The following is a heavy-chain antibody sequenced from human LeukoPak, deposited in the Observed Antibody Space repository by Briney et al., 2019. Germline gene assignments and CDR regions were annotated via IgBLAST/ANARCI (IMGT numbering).Heavy chain of an antibody. CDR2: INHSGST. D-gene: IGHD5-18*01. J-gene: IGHJ5*02. CDR1: GGSFSCYY. Sequence: KPSETLSLTCAVYGGSFSCYYWSWIRQPPGKGLEWIGEINHSGSTNYNPSLKSRVTISVDKYKNQFSLKLRSVNAADTAVYYCARGRRDSYGQRWFDPWGQGTLVTVSS. CDR3: ARGRRDSYGQRWFDP. V-gene: IGHV4-34*01.